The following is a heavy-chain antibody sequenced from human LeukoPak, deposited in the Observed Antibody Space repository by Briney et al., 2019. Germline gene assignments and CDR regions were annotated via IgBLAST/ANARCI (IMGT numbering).Heavy chain of an antibody. CDR2: IRYDGSNK. Sequence: GGSLRLSCAASGFTFSSYGMHWVRQAPGKGLEWVAFIRYDGSNKYYADSVKGRFTISRDNSKNTLYLQMNSLRAEDMAVYYCARENYCSSTSCLDYWGQGTLVTVSS. CDR3: ARENYCSSTSCLDY. CDR1: GFTFSSYG. V-gene: IGHV3-30*02. J-gene: IGHJ4*02. D-gene: IGHD2-2*01.